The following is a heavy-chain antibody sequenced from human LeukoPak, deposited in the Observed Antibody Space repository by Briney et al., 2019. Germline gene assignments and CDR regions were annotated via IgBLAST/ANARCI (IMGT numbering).Heavy chain of an antibody. Sequence: SETLSLTCTVSGGSISSYYWSWIRQPPVKGLEWIGYIYYSGSTNYNPSLKSRVTISVDTSKNQFSLKLSSVTAADTAVYYCAKVRSGYLEYYFDYWGQGTLVTVSS. CDR3: AKVRSGYLEYYFDY. V-gene: IGHV4-59*12. CDR2: IYYSGST. D-gene: IGHD3-22*01. CDR1: GGSISSYY. J-gene: IGHJ4*02.